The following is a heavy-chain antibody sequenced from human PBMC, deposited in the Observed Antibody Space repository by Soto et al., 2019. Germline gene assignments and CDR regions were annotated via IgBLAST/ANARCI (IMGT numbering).Heavy chain of an antibody. CDR3: TTHAPEDMIRK. J-gene: IGHJ4*02. Sequence: PGVSQSHSCAASGFTFSSYSMSWVRQAPGKGLEWVSSISSSSYIYYADSVKGRFTISRDNAKNSLYLQMNSLKTEDTALYYCTTHAPEDMIRKWGPGTLVTVSS. D-gene: IGHD2-15*01. CDR1: GFTFSSYS. V-gene: IGHV3-21*04. CDR2: ISSSSYI.